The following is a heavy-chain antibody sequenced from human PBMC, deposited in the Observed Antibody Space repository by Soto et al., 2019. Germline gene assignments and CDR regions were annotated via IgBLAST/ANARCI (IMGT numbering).Heavy chain of an antibody. CDR3: ARVGLVGATTAFDI. CDR1: GYTFTGYY. Sequence: VKVSCKASGYTFTGYYMHWVRQAPGQGLEWMGWINPNSGGTNYAQKFQGWVTMTRDTSISTAYMELSRLRSDDTAVYYCARVGLVGATTAFDIWGQGTMVTVSS. V-gene: IGHV1-2*04. CDR2: INPNSGGT. D-gene: IGHD1-26*01. J-gene: IGHJ3*02.